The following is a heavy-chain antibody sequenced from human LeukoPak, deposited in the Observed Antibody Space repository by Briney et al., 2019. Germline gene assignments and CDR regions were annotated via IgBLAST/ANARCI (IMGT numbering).Heavy chain of an antibody. V-gene: IGHV3-23*01. CDR3: VKSRTYYDSSGYYYFDF. J-gene: IGHJ4*02. CDR1: GLTFSSYA. Sequence: GGSLRLSCAASGLTFSSYAMTWVRQARGKGLEWVSAISGSGGITYYADSVKGRFTISRDNSRNTLYLQMSSLRAEDTALYYCVKSRTYYDSSGYYYFDFWGQGTLVTVSS. D-gene: IGHD3-22*01. CDR2: ISGSGGIT.